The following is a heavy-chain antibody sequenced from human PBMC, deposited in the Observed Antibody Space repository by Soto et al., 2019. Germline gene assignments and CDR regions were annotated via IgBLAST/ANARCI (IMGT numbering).Heavy chain of an antibody. CDR2: ISDSGGLT. V-gene: IGHV3-23*01. CDR1: GFAFSSHP. Sequence: VQLLESGGDLVHPGGSLRLSCAASGFAFSSHPMSWVRQAPERGLEWVSGISDSGGLTYDADSVKGRFTISRDNFKNTLYLQMNSMRAEDTALYYCARRAFGSSRSFDIWGQGTMVTVSS. D-gene: IGHD6-6*01. J-gene: IGHJ3*02. CDR3: ARRAFGSSRSFDI.